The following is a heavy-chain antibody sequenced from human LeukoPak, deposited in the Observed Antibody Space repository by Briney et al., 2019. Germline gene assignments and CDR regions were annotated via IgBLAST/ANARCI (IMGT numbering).Heavy chain of an antibody. D-gene: IGHD4-17*01. CDR2: IYSGGST. CDR3: ARVHYGDYVDY. J-gene: IGHJ4*02. CDR1: GFTVSGNY. Sequence: GGSLRLSCAASGFTVSGNYMSWVRQAPGKGLEWVSVIYSGGSTYYADSVKGRFTISRDNSKNTLYLQMNSLRAEDTAVYYCARVHYGDYVDYWGQGTLVTVSS. V-gene: IGHV3-53*01.